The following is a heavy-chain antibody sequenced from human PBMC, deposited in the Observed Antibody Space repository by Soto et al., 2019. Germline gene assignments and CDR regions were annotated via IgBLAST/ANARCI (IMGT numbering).Heavy chain of an antibody. Sequence: SETLSLTCTVSGGSISSYYWSWIRQPPGKGLEWIGYIYYSGSTNYNPSLKSRVTISVDTSKNQFSLKLSSVTAADTAGYYRERYSIAAPDQSGFDYWGQGTLVTVSS. D-gene: IGHD6-13*01. CDR3: ERYSIAAPDQSGFDY. J-gene: IGHJ4*02. V-gene: IGHV4-59*01. CDR1: GGSISSYY. CDR2: IYYSGST.